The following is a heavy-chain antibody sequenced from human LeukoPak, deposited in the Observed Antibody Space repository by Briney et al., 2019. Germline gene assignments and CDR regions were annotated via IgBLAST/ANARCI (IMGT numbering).Heavy chain of an antibody. D-gene: IGHD6-6*01. CDR2: ISYDGSNK. Sequence: GGSLRLSCAASGFTFSSYAMHWVRQAPGKGLEWVAVISYDGSNKYYADSVKGRFTISRDNSKNTLYPQMNSLRAEDTAVYYCARGYSSSANFDYWGQGTLVTVSS. CDR3: ARGYSSSANFDY. J-gene: IGHJ4*02. V-gene: IGHV3-30*04. CDR1: GFTFSSYA.